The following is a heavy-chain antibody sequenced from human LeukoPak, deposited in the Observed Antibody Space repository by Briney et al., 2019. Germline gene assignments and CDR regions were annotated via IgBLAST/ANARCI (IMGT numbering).Heavy chain of an antibody. CDR3: ATHCSGAACHRDY. CDR2: IQFDGSYK. Sequence: GGSLRLSCAASGFTFGSSAMHWVRQAPGKGLECVAFIQFDGSYKLYSDSVKGRFTISRDNSKNTLYLEMNSLRPEDTSVYYCATHCSGAACHRDYWGQGTLVTVSS. J-gene: IGHJ4*02. D-gene: IGHD2-15*01. CDR1: GFTFGSSA. V-gene: IGHV3-30*02.